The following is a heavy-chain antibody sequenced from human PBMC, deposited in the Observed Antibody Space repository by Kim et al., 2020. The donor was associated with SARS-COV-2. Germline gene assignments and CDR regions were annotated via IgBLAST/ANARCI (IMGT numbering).Heavy chain of an antibody. J-gene: IGHJ4*02. Sequence: GGSLRLSCAASGFTFSSYAINWVRQAPGKGLEWVSAISGSGGSTYYADSVKGRFTISRDNSKNTLCLQMNSLRAEDTAVYYRAKVRSVAAAGFDYWGQGTLVTVST. CDR3: AKVRSVAAAGFDY. D-gene: IGHD6-13*01. CDR1: GFTFSSYA. V-gene: IGHV3-23*01. CDR2: ISGSGGST.